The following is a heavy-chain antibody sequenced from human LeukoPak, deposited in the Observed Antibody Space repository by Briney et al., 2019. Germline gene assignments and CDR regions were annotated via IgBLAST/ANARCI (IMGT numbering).Heavy chain of an antibody. V-gene: IGHV4-34*01. CDR2: INHSGST. Sequence: SETLSLTCTVSGGSISSYYWSWIRQPPGKGLEWIGEINHSGSTNYNPSLKSRVTISVDTSKSQFSLKLSSVTAADTAVYYCARGSSGWYGYWGQGTLVTVSS. J-gene: IGHJ4*02. D-gene: IGHD6-19*01. CDR3: ARGSSGWYGY. CDR1: GGSISSYY.